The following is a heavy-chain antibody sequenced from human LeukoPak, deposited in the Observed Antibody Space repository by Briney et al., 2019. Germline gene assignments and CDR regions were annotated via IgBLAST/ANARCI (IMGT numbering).Heavy chain of an antibody. CDR2: INLNAVTT. CDR1: GYTFTNYY. J-gene: IGHJ4*02. V-gene: IGHV1-46*01. CDR3: AREGAAEAKNFDY. Sequence: ASVKVSCKASGYTFTNYYIHWMRQAPGQGLEWVGIINLNAVTTRYAQKFQGRITVTRDTSMSTVYMELSSLRSEDTAVYFCAREGAAEAKNFDYWGQGTLVIVSS. D-gene: IGHD6-25*01.